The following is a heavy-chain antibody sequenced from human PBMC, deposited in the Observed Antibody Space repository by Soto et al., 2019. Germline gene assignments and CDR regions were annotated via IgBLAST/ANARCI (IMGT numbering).Heavy chain of an antibody. Sequence: PVGSLRLSCAASGFKFSNYAMSWVRQAPVKGLEWVSLISATGGGTYYADSVKGRFTISRDNSHNTLYLQVHSLTAEDTAVYYCAKDRRAGGNSAFYFDFWGQGAQVTVSS. V-gene: IGHV3-23*01. CDR2: ISATGGGT. J-gene: IGHJ4*02. D-gene: IGHD3-16*01. CDR3: AKDRRAGGNSAFYFDF. CDR1: GFKFSNYA.